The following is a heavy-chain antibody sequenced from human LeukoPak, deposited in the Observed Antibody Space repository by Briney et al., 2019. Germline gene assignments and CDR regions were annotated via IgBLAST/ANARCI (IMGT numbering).Heavy chain of an antibody. CDR3: AKGRGCGSGGNCYIDY. Sequence: GGSLRLSCAASGFTFSSYGMSWVRQAPGKGLEWVSAISGSGGSTYYADSVKGRFTISRDNSKNKVYLQMNSLRAEDTAVYYCAKGRGCGSGGNCYIDYWGQGTLVTVSS. V-gene: IGHV3-23*01. CDR1: GFTFSSYG. D-gene: IGHD2-21*01. J-gene: IGHJ4*02. CDR2: ISGSGGST.